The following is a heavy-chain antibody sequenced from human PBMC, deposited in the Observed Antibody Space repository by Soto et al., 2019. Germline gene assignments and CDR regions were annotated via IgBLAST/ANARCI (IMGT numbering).Heavy chain of an antibody. V-gene: IGHV3-23*01. CDR1: GFTFSSYA. D-gene: IGHD6-13*01. CDR3: AKDDSRSSSWVLGY. J-gene: IGHJ4*02. CDR2: ISGSGGST. Sequence: EVQLLESGGGLVQPGGSLRLSCAASGFTFSSYAMSWVRQAPGKGLEWVSAISGSGGSTYYADSVKGRFTISRDNSKNTLQLQMNSLRAEDTSVYYCAKDDSRSSSWVLGYWGQGTLVTVSS.